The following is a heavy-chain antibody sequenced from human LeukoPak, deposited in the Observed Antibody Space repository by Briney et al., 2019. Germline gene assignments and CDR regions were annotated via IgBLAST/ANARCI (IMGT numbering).Heavy chain of an antibody. CDR1: GLTVSNHW. J-gene: IGHJ5*02. V-gene: IGHV3-7*03. CDR3: ASLDTAKQPLANH. Sequence: GSLRLSCVASGLTVSNHWMSWVRQAPGKGLEWVANIREERGQEYYVDSVKGRFTISKNSAKNSLYLQMNTLRVEDTAMYYCASLDTAKQPLANHWGQGTLVTVSS. D-gene: IGHD5-18*01. CDR2: IREERGQE.